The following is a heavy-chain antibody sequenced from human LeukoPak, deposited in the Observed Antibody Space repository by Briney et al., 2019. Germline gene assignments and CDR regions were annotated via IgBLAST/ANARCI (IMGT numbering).Heavy chain of an antibody. Sequence: GGSLRLSYAASGFTFSSYSMNWVRQAPGKGLEWVAVISYDGSNKYYADSVKGRFTISRDNSKNTLYLQMNSLRAEDTAVYYCAKDRARIAVAGTVDYWGQGTLVTVSS. CDR3: AKDRARIAVAGTVDY. CDR2: ISYDGSNK. D-gene: IGHD6-19*01. J-gene: IGHJ4*02. CDR1: GFTFSSYS. V-gene: IGHV3-30*18.